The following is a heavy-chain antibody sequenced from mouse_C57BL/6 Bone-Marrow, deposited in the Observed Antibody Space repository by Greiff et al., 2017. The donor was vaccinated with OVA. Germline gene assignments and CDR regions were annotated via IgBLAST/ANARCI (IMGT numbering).Heavy chain of an antibody. V-gene: IGHV14-4*01. CDR2: IDPENGDT. Sequence: VQLVESGAELVRPGASVKLSCTASGFNIKDDYMHWVKQRPEQGLEWIGWIDPENGDTEYASKFQGKATITADTSSNTAYLQLSSLTSEDTAVYYCTSYGNFDYWGQGTTLTVSS. D-gene: IGHD2-1*01. J-gene: IGHJ2*01. CDR1: GFNIKDDY. CDR3: TSYGNFDY.